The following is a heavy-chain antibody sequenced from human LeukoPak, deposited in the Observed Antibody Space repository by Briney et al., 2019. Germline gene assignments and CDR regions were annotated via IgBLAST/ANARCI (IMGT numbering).Heavy chain of an antibody. V-gene: IGHV1-8*01. CDR1: GYLFTSCD. Sequence: GASVKVFCKASGYLFTSCDLNCVRQATGQGFEWMGWMNLHSCNKRYTQKFERRVTMTRNTSINTAYMELSSLRSEDTAVYYCARAERIAARSGYNWFDPWGQGTLVTVSS. J-gene: IGHJ5*02. D-gene: IGHD6-6*01. CDR3: ARAERIAARSGYNWFDP. CDR2: MNLHSCNK.